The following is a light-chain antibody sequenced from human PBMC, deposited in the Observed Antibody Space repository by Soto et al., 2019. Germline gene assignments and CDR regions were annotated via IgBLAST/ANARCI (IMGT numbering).Light chain of an antibody. V-gene: IGKV3-20*01. Sequence: EIVLTQSPGTLSLPPGERATLSCRASQSVSSTYFAWYQQKPGQAPRLLIYGASNRATGIPDRFSGSGSGTDFTLTISRLEPEDAAVYYCQQYFTLPITFGQGTRLEIK. CDR2: GAS. J-gene: IGKJ5*01. CDR3: QQYFTLPIT. CDR1: QSVSSTY.